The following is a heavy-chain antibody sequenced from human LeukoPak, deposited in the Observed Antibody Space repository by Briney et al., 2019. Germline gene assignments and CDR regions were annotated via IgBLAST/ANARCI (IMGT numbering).Heavy chain of an antibody. Sequence: PGGSLRLSCAASGFTFSTYAMSWVRQAAGKGLEWVSLISGSGGGTYYADSVKGRFTISRDNSKNTLYLQMNSLRAEDTAVYYCAKDLGSSGWYIDYWGQGTLVTVSS. CDR3: AKDLGSSGWYIDY. V-gene: IGHV3-23*01. D-gene: IGHD6-19*01. CDR1: GFTFSTYA. J-gene: IGHJ4*02. CDR2: ISGSGGGT.